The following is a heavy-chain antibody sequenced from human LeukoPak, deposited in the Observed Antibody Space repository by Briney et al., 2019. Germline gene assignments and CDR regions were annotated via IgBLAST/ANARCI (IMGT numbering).Heavy chain of an antibody. D-gene: IGHD2-15*01. CDR3: ARGGYCSGGTCYTDNWFDH. CDR1: GFTFSSYW. V-gene: IGHV3-74*01. Sequence: PGRSLRLSCAASGFTFSSYWMHWVRQAPGKGLVWVSRSNTDGSSYADSVKGRFTISRDNAKNTLYLQMNSLRAEDTALYYCARGGYCSGGTCYTDNWFDHWGQGTLVTVSS. J-gene: IGHJ5*02. CDR2: SNTDGS.